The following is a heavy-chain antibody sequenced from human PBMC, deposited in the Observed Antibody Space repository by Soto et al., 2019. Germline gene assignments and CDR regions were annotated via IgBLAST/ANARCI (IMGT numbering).Heavy chain of an antibody. CDR2: IYHNGSP. D-gene: IGHD2-21*01. CDR1: GGSISSTNW. Sequence: QVQLRQSGPGLVKTSGTLSLTCVVSGGSISSTNWWTWVRQPPGKRLEWIGEIYHNGSPTYSPSLRGRGTISVDQSNNQFSLRLRSVTAAAAAVYSCATRPPRIVVSLLPIPTWGQGILVTVSS. CDR3: ATRPPRIVVSLLPIPT. J-gene: IGHJ5*02. V-gene: IGHV4-4*02.